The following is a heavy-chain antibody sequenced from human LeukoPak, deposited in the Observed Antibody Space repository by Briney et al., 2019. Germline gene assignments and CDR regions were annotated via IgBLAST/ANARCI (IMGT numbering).Heavy chain of an antibody. D-gene: IGHD3-9*01. J-gene: IGHJ4*02. CDR3: ARTYYAILTGYNRYFDY. CDR2: IYSGGST. CDR1: GFTVSSNY. V-gene: IGHV3-53*01. Sequence: PGGSLRLSCATSGFTVSSNYMTWVRQAPGKGLEWDPAIYSGGSTYYAHSVKDRLTISRDNAKNSLYLQMNSLRDEDTAVYYCARTYYAILTGYNRYFDYWGQGTLVTVSS.